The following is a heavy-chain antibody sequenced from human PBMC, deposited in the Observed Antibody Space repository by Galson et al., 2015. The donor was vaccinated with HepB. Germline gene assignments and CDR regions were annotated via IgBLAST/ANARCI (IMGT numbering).Heavy chain of an antibody. CDR2: IKQDGSEK. D-gene: IGHD6-13*01. J-gene: IGHJ3*02. V-gene: IGHV3-7*03. CDR1: GFAFRSYW. CDR3: VRDQDSSSWSGDAFDI. Sequence: LRLSCAAPGFAFRSYWMSWVRQAPGKGLEGVANIKQDGSEKYYVDSVKGRFTISRDNAKNSLYLQMNSLSAEDTAVYYCVRDQDSSSWSGDAFDIWGQGTLVTVSS.